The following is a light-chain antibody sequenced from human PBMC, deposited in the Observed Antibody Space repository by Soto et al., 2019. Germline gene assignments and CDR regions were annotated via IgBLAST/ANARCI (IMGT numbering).Light chain of an antibody. J-gene: IGLJ2*01. CDR3: YSYASNGNVV. Sequence: QSALTQPASVSGSPGQSITISCTGTSSDVGNYNLVSWYQQHPDKAPKLVIYEGSKRPSGISNHFSGSKSGNTASLTISGLQAEDEDDYYCYSYASNGNVVFGGGTKLTVL. CDR2: EGS. V-gene: IGLV2-23*01. CDR1: SSDVGNYNL.